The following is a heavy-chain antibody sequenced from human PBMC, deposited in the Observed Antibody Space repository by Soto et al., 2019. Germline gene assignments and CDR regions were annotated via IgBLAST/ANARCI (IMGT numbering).Heavy chain of an antibody. D-gene: IGHD3-10*01. CDR1: GFTFSSYG. CDR3: AKLPEHYGSGSDY. J-gene: IGHJ4*02. CDR2: ISYDGSNK. Sequence: GGSLRLSCAASGFTFSSYGMHWVRQAPGKGLEWVAVISYDGSNKYYADSVKGRFTISRDNSKNTLYLQMNSLRAEDTAVYYCAKLPEHYGSGSDYWGQGTLVTVSS. V-gene: IGHV3-30*18.